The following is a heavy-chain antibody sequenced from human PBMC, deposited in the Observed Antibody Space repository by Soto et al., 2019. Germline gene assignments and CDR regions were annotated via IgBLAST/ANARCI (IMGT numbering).Heavy chain of an antibody. CDR3: ARVYCSSTSCYLPIDY. Sequence: SVKVSCKASGGTFSSYTISWVRQAPGQGLEWMGRIIPILGIANYAQKFQGRVTITADKSTSTAYMELSSLRSEDTAVYYCARVYCSSTSCYLPIDYWGQGTLVTVSS. D-gene: IGHD2-2*01. CDR2: IIPILGIA. V-gene: IGHV1-69*02. J-gene: IGHJ4*02. CDR1: GGTFSSYT.